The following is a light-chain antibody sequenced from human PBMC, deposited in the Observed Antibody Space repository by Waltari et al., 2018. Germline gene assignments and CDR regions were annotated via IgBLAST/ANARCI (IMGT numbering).Light chain of an antibody. CDR3: LQSSNWYT. V-gene: IGKV3-11*01. Sequence: EIVLTQSPATLSLSPGERATLSCRASQSVSSYLAGYQLKPGQAPRLLSYGASNRATGIPARFSGSASGTDFTLTINSLEPEDFAVYYCLQSSNWYTFGQGTKLEIK. CDR1: QSVSSY. CDR2: GAS. J-gene: IGKJ2*01.